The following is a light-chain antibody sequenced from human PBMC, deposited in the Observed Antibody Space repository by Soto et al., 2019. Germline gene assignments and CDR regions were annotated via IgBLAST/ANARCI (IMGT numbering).Light chain of an antibody. CDR2: DAS. V-gene: IGKV1-5*01. CDR1: QSIDSS. CDR3: QQYNSYGT. J-gene: IGKJ2*01. Sequence: DIQMTQSPSTLSASVGYRVTITCRASQSIDSSLAWYQQKPRKGPKLLIYDASTLESGVPSRFSGSGLGTEFALTISSLQPDDFATFYCQQYNSYGTLGQGTKVDIK.